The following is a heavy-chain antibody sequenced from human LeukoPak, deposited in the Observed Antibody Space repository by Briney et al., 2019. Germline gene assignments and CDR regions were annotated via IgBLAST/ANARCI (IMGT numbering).Heavy chain of an antibody. CDR3: ARSRWFGELSYYFDY. CDR1: GFTFSSYS. D-gene: IGHD3-10*01. Sequence: PGGSLRLSCAASGFTFSSYSMNWVRQAPGKGLEWVSSISSSSSYIYYADSVKGRFTISRDNAKNSLYLQMNSLRAEDTAVYYCARSRWFGELSYYFDYRGQGTPVTVSS. V-gene: IGHV3-21*01. J-gene: IGHJ4*02. CDR2: ISSSSSYI.